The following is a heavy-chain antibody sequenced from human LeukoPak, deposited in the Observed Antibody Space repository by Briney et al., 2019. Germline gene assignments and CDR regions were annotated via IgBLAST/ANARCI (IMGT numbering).Heavy chain of an antibody. CDR2: IYYNGNT. D-gene: IGHD1-1*01. CDR1: GVSTTISGYY. J-gene: IGHJ5*02. CDR3: GRHVQAPSFDP. Sequence: SETLSLTCTVSGVSTTISGYYWAWIRQPPGKGLEWIGSIYYNGNTYYNPSLKSRVTISADTSTNHFSLKLTSVTAADTAVYYCGRHVQAPSFDPWGQGTLVTVSS. V-gene: IGHV4-39*01.